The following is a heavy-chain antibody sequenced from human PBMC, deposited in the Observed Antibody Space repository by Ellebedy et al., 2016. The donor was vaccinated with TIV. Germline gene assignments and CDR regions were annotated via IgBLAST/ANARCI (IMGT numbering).Heavy chain of an antibody. D-gene: IGHD2-2*01. J-gene: IGHJ4*02. CDR2: MWFDGSNT. Sequence: GGSLRFSXAASGFTFGSYGMHWVRQAPGKGLEWVAYMWFDGSNTHYRDSVQGRFTISRDNSKNTLYLQMNSLRTEDTAVYYCAREYQEFYFDYWGQGTLVTVSS. V-gene: IGHV3-33*01. CDR3: AREYQEFYFDY. CDR1: GFTFGSYG.